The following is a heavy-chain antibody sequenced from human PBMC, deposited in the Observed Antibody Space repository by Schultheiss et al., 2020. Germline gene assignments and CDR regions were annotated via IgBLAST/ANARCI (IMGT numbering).Heavy chain of an antibody. Sequence: LRLSCTVSGGSISSGGDYWSWIRQHPGKGLEWIGYIYYSGSTYYNPSLKSRVTISVDTSKNQFSLKLRSVTAADTAVYYCAREIAVAYYYGMDVWGQGTTVTVSS. CDR1: GGSISSGGDY. D-gene: IGHD6-19*01. CDR2: IYYSGST. V-gene: IGHV4-31*03. CDR3: AREIAVAYYYGMDV. J-gene: IGHJ6*02.